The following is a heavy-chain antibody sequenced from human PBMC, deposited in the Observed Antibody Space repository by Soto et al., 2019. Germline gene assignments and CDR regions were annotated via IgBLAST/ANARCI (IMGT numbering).Heavy chain of an antibody. CDR2: ISYDGNSK. V-gene: IGHV3-30*18. CDR1: GFTFSSYG. J-gene: IGHJ6*02. CDR3: VKDSSLPWQQLTKFGMDV. D-gene: IGHD6-13*01. Sequence: GGSLRLSCAASGFTFSSYGMHWVRQAPGKGLEWVALISYDGNSKYYPHSVRGRFTISRDNSENTLYLQMNSLRPEDTAVYYSVKDSSLPWQQLTKFGMDVWGQGTTVTVSS.